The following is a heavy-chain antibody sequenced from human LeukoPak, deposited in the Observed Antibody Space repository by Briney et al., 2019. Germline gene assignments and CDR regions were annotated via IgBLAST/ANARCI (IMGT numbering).Heavy chain of an antibody. CDR3: AKRIAVAGRYYYYGMDV. CDR1: GGSISNYY. J-gene: IGHJ6*02. CDR2: ISGSGGST. D-gene: IGHD6-19*01. Sequence: ETLSLTCTVSGGSISNYYWSWVRQAPGKGLEWVSAISGSGGSTYYADSVKGRFTISRDNSKNTLYLQMNSLRAEDTAVYYCAKRIAVAGRYYYYGMDVWGQGTTVTVSS. V-gene: IGHV3-23*01.